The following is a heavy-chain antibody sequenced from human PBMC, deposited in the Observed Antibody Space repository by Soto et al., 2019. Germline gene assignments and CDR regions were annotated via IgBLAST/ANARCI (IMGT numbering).Heavy chain of an antibody. V-gene: IGHV4-30-4*01. CDR3: ARERTYYYDSSGYPPSGFDP. J-gene: IGHJ5*02. CDR2: IYYSGST. CDR1: GGSISSGDYY. Sequence: SETLSLTCTVSGGSISSGDYYWSWIRQPPGKGLEWIGYIYYSGSTYYNPSLKSRVTISVDTSKNQFSLKLSSVTAADTAVYYCARERTYYYDSSGYPPSGFDPWGQGTLVTVSS. D-gene: IGHD3-22*01.